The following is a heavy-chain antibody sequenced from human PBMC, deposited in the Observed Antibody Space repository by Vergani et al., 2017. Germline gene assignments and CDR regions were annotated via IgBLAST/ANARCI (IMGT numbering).Heavy chain of an antibody. Sequence: QVQLVESGGGVVQPGRSLRLSCAASGFTFSSYGMHWVRQAPGKGLEWVAVIWYDGSNKYYADSVKGRFTISRDNSKNTLYLQMNSLRAEDTAVYYCARARFLGHQELVYWGQGTLVTVSS. J-gene: IGHJ4*02. CDR2: IWYDGSNK. D-gene: IGHD3-10*01. CDR3: ARARFLGHQELVY. V-gene: IGHV3-33*01. CDR1: GFTFSSYG.